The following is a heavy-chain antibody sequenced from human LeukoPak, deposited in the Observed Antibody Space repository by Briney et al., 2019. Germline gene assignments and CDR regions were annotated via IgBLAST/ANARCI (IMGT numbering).Heavy chain of an antibody. CDR2: INTDGSDT. CDR1: GFTFSSNY. V-gene: IGHV3-74*03. D-gene: IGHD3-10*01. CDR3: ARALRSPGDSGLDY. Sequence: GGSLRLSCAASGFTFSSNYMHWVRQAPGKGLVWVSRINTDGSDTTCADFVKGRFTISRDNAKNTLYLEMNSLRAEDTAVYYCARALRSPGDSGLDYWGQGALVTVSS. J-gene: IGHJ4*02.